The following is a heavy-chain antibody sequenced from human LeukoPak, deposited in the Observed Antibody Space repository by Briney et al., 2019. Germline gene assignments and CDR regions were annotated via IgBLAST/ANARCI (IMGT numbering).Heavy chain of an antibody. D-gene: IGHD3-22*01. CDR3: ARDPNELYDSSGYYSDY. J-gene: IGHJ4*02. V-gene: IGHV1-46*01. Sequence: ASVKVSCKASGYTFTSYYMHWVRQAPGQGLEWMGIINPSGGSTSYAQKFQGRVTMTRDTSTSTVYMELSSLRSEDTAVYYCARDPNELYDSSGYYSDYWGQGTLVTVSS. CDR2: INPSGGST. CDR1: GYTFTSYY.